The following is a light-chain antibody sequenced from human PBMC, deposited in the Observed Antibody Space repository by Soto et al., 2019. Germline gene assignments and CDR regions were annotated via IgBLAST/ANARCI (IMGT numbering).Light chain of an antibody. CDR3: QRFGTSPPWT. J-gene: IGKJ1*01. Sequence: EIVLTQSPGTLSLSPGERATLSCRASQSLSSSCLAWYQQKPGQAPRLLIYGTSIRATGIPDRFSGSGSGTDFTLTITRLEPEDFAVYYCQRFGTSPPWTFGQGTKVEFK. CDR2: GTS. V-gene: IGKV3-20*01. CDR1: QSLSSSC.